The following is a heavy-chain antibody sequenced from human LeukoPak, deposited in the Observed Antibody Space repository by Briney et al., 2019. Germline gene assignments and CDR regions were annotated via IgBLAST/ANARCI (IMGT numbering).Heavy chain of an antibody. CDR3: ARGGVGVTLISWSDY. CDR2: ISYDGSNK. J-gene: IGHJ4*02. CDR1: GFTFSSYA. Sequence: PGRSLRLSCAASGFTFSSYAMHWVRQAPGKGLEWVAVISYDGSNKYYADSVKGRFTISRDNSKNTLYLQMNSLRAEDTAVYYCARGGVGVTLISWSDYWGQGTLVTVSS. D-gene: IGHD1-26*01. V-gene: IGHV3-30*04.